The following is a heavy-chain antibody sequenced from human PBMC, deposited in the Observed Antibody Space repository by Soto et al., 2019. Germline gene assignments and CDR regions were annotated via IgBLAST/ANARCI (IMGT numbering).Heavy chain of an antibody. CDR1: GGTFSSYA. V-gene: IGHV1-69*13. D-gene: IGHD3-10*01. CDR2: IIPIFGTA. J-gene: IGHJ6*02. CDR3: AWYYGSGSEFPTYYYYGMDV. Sequence: GASVKVSCKASGGTFSSYAISWVRQAPGQGLEWMGGIIPIFGTANYAQKFQGRVTITADESTSTAYMELSSLRSEDTAVNYCAWYYGSGSEFPTYYYYGMDVWGQGTTVTVSS.